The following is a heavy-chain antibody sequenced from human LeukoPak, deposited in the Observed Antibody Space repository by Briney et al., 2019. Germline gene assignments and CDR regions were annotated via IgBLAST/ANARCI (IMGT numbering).Heavy chain of an antibody. CDR2: IYYSGST. V-gene: IGHV4-31*03. CDR3: ARDSHGRTQLWRRFDY. D-gene: IGHD5-18*01. Sequence: SQTLSLTCTVSGGSISRGGYYWNWIRQHPGKGLEWIGYIYYSGSTYYNPSLKGRVTISIDTSKNQFCLKLSSVTAADTAVYYCARDSHGRTQLWRRFDYWGQGTLVTVSS. J-gene: IGHJ4*02. CDR1: GGSISRGGYY.